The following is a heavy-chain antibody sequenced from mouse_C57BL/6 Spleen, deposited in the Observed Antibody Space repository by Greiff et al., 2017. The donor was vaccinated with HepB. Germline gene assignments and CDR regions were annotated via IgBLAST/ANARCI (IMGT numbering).Heavy chain of an antibody. J-gene: IGHJ3*01. V-gene: IGHV1-20*01. CDR3: ARGYGSSPWFAY. D-gene: IGHD1-1*01. Sequence: EVQLKESGPELVKPGDSVKISCKASGYSFTGYFMNWVMQSHGKSLEWIGRINPYNGDTFYNQKFMGKATLTVDKSSSTAHMELRSLTSEDSAVYYCARGYGSSPWFAYWGQGTLVTVSA. CDR2: INPYNGDT. CDR1: GYSFTGYF.